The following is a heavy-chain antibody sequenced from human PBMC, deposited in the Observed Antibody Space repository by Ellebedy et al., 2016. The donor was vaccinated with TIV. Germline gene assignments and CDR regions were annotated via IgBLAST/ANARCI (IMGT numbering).Heavy chain of an antibody. Sequence: GGSLRLSCAASGFSFRSYWMSWVRQAPGKGLEWVANMRDEGSEKYYVESVRGRFTISRDNAKNSLYLQMNSLRAEDTSVYYCASDGSYGDYRSPAHAFVIWGQGTMVTVSS. CDR3: ASDGSYGDYRSPAHAFVI. J-gene: IGHJ3*02. D-gene: IGHD4-17*01. CDR2: MRDEGSEK. V-gene: IGHV3-7*01. CDR1: GFSFRSYW.